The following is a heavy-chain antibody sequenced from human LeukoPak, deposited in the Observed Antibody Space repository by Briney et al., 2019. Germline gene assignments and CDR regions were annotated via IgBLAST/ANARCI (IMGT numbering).Heavy chain of an antibody. Sequence: PGGSLRLSCAVSGFTFNRYWMHWVRQAPGKGLVWVARINSEASDTTYADSVKGRFIISRDNTKNTLSLQMNSVRAEDTAVYYCAKNGPGFDYYDYWGQGTLVTVSS. CDR2: INSEASDT. CDR3: AKNGPGFDYYDY. CDR1: GFTFNRYW. V-gene: IGHV3-74*01. D-gene: IGHD3-10*01. J-gene: IGHJ4*02.